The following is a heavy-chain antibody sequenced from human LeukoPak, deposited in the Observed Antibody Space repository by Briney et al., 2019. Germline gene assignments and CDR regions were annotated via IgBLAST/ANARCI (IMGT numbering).Heavy chain of an antibody. J-gene: IGHJ3*02. CDR2: ISAYNGNT. V-gene: IGHV1-18*01. Sequence: GASVKVSFKASGFTFPGYGINWVRQAPGQGLEWMGWISAYNGNTNYAQNLQGRVSMTTDTSTSTAYMELRSLRSDDTAVYYCARIFDTTGYLHDAFDIWGQGTMVTVSS. CDR3: ARIFDTTGYLHDAFDI. CDR1: GFTFPGYG. D-gene: IGHD3-22*01.